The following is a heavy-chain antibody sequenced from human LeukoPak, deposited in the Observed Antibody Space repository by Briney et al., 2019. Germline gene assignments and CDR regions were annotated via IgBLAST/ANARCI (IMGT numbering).Heavy chain of an antibody. V-gene: IGHV3-7*01. Sequence: GGSLRLSCAASGFTFSTYWMSWVRQAPGKGLEWVANIKQDGSEKYYVDSVKGRFTISRDNAKSSLYLQMNSLRAEDTAVYYCARVGGAYYGSGSYYSGYWGQGTLVTVSS. CDR2: IKQDGSEK. CDR3: ARVGGAYYGSGSYYSGY. J-gene: IGHJ4*02. D-gene: IGHD3-10*01. CDR1: GFTFSTYW.